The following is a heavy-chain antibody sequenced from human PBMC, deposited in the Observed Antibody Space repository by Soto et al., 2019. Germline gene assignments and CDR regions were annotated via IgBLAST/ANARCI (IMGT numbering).Heavy chain of an antibody. CDR1: GYTFTSYD. J-gene: IGHJ3*02. V-gene: IGHV1-8*01. Sequence: ASVKVSCKASGYTFTSYDINWVRQATGQGLEWMGWMNINSGNTGYAQKFQGRVTMTRNTSISTAYMELSSLRSEDTAVYYCASGIVVVTAAQGEACDIWGKGTMVTVSS. CDR3: ASGIVVVTAAQGEACDI. D-gene: IGHD2-21*02. CDR2: MNINSGNT.